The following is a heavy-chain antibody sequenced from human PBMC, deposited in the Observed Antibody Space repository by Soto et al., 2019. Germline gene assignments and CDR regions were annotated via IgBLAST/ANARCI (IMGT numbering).Heavy chain of an antibody. V-gene: IGHV1-58*01. Sequence: SVKVSCKTSVFTFTNSAVQWVRQAPGQRLEWIGWIIVGSGQTKSAQNLQERITITRDMSTSTAYMELSSLRSEDTAVYYCAAELYSGGSCCSFDNWGQGKMVTVSS. CDR3: AAELYSGGSCCSFDN. CDR2: IIVGSGQT. D-gene: IGHD2-15*01. CDR1: VFTFTNSA. J-gene: IGHJ3*02.